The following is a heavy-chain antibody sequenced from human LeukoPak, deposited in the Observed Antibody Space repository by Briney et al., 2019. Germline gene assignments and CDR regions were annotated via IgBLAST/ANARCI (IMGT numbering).Heavy chain of an antibody. J-gene: IGHJ5*02. CDR2: ISSSSSTI. D-gene: IGHD6-19*01. CDR3: AREYTPDSSGWYGGIWFDP. CDR1: GFTFSSYS. Sequence: PGGSLRLSCAASGFTFSSYSMNWVRQAPGKGLEWVSYISSSSSTIYYADSVKGRFTISRDNAKNSLYLQMNSLRAEDTAVYYCAREYTPDSSGWYGGIWFDPWGQGTLVTVSS. V-gene: IGHV3-48*04.